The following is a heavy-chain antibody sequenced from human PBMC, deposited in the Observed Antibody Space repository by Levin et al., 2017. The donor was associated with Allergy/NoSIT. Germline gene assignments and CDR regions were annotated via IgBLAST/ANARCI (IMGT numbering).Heavy chain of an antibody. J-gene: IGHJ5*02. Sequence: SETLSLTCAVYGGSFSGYYWSWIRQPPGKGLEWIGEINHSGSTNYNPSLKSRVTISVDTSKNQFSLKLSSVTAADTAVYYCARDLVPAARIDPWGQGTLVTVSS. D-gene: IGHD2-2*01. CDR3: ARDLVPAARIDP. CDR1: GGSFSGYY. V-gene: IGHV4-34*01. CDR2: INHSGST.